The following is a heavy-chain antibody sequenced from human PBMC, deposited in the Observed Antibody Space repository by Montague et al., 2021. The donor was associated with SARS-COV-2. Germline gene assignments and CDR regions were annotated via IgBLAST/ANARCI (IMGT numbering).Heavy chain of an antibody. CDR1: GGSISTYY. CDR3: ASFRRSFDY. J-gene: IGHJ4*02. CDR2: IYYSGNT. V-gene: IGHV4-59*08. Sequence: SETLSLTCTVSGGSISTYYWSWIRQPPGKGLEWMGYIYYSGNTNSNPSLKSRVTMSIDTSKNQFSLKLNSVTAADTAVYYCASFRRSFDYWGQGTLVSVSS.